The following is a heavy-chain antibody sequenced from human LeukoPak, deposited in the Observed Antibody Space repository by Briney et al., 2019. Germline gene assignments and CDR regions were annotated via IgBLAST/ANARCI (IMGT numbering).Heavy chain of an antibody. CDR1: GGSISSYY. V-gene: IGHV4-59*01. Sequence: SETLSLTCTVSGGSISSYYWSWIRQPPGKGLEWIGYIYYSGSTNYHPSLKSRVTISVDTSKNQFSLKLSSVTAADTAVYYCARVWGYFYGSGSYCFDYWGQGTLVTVSS. J-gene: IGHJ4*02. CDR2: IYYSGST. D-gene: IGHD3-10*01. CDR3: ARVWGYFYGSGSYCFDY.